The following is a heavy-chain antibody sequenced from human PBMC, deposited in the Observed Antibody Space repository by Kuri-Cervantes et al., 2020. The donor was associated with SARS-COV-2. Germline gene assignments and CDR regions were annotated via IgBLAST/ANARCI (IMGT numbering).Heavy chain of an antibody. CDR1: GGSISSYY. CDR3: AREGSGWYGEDYYYYGMDV. Sequence: GSLRLSCTVSGGSISSYYWSWIRQPPGKGLEWIGYIYYSGSTNYNPSLKSRVTISVDTSKNQFSLKLSSVTAADTAVYCCAREGSGWYGEDYYYYGMDVWGQGTTVTVSS. CDR2: IYYSGST. D-gene: IGHD6-19*01. V-gene: IGHV4-59*01. J-gene: IGHJ6*02.